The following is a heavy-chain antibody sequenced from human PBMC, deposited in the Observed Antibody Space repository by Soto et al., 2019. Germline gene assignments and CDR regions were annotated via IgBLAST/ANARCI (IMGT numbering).Heavy chain of an antibody. J-gene: IGHJ4*02. CDR2: IWYDGSIQ. V-gene: IGHV3-33*01. D-gene: IGHD4-17*01. Sequence: QVQLVESGGGVVQPGGSLRLSCAASGFNFSTYAMDWVRQAPGRGLEWVAVIWYDGSIQYYADSVKGRFTISRDNFKNTVSLQMNSLQAEDTAVYYCARDPPGDYGFYFDYWGQGTLVTVSS. CDR3: ARDPPGDYGFYFDY. CDR1: GFNFSTYA.